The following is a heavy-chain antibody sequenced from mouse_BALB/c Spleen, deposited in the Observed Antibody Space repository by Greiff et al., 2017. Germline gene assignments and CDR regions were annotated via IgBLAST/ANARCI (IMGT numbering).Heavy chain of an antibody. CDR3: ARSLYGNYGYFDV. J-gene: IGHJ1*01. Sequence: EVNVVESGPSLVKPSQTLSLTCSVTGDSITSGYWNWIRKFPGNKLEYMGYISYSGSTYYNPSLKSRISITRDTSKNQYYLQLNSVTTEDTATYYCARSLYGNYGYFDVWGAGTTVTVSS. CDR1: GDSITSGY. D-gene: IGHD2-1*01. V-gene: IGHV3-8*02. CDR2: ISYSGST.